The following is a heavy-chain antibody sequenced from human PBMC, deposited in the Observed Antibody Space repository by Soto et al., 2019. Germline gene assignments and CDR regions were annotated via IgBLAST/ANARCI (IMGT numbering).Heavy chain of an antibody. D-gene: IGHD5-18*01. CDR3: ASWEGYIYASHFDY. J-gene: IGHJ4*02. V-gene: IGHV4-4*02. CDR1: GGSISSSNW. Sequence: QVQLQESGPGLVKPSGTLSLTCAVSGGSISSSNWWSWVRQPPGKGLVWIGEIYHSGSTNYNPSLKSRVTISVDKSKNQFSLKLSSVTAADTAVYYCASWEGYIYASHFDYWGQGTLVTVSS. CDR2: IYHSGST.